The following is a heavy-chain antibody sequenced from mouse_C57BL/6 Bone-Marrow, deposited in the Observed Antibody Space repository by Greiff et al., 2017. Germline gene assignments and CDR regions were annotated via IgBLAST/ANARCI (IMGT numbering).Heavy chain of an antibody. CDR1: GYSITSGYY. J-gene: IGHJ2*01. V-gene: IGHV3-6*01. CDR3: AREIYYDYDEGYYFDY. D-gene: IGHD2-4*01. Sequence: DVQLQESGPGLVKPSQSLSLTCSVTGYSITSGYYWNWIRQFPGNKLEWMGYISYDGSNNYNPSLKNRISITRDTSKNQFFLKLNSVTTEDTATYYCAREIYYDYDEGYYFDYWGQGTTLTVSS. CDR2: ISYDGSN.